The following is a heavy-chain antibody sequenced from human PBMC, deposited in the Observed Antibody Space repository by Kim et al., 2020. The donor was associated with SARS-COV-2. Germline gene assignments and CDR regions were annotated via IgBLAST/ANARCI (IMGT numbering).Heavy chain of an antibody. CDR2: INHSGST. D-gene: IGHD1-26*01. CDR3: AIPLVDSSDYYGMDV. V-gene: IGHV4-34*01. Sequence: SETLSLTCAVYGGSFSGYYWSWIRQPPGKGLEWIGEINHSGSTNYNPSLKSRVTISVDTSKNQFSLKLSSVTAADTAVYYCAIPLVDSSDYYGMDVWGQGTTVTVSS. CDR1: GGSFSGYY. J-gene: IGHJ6*02.